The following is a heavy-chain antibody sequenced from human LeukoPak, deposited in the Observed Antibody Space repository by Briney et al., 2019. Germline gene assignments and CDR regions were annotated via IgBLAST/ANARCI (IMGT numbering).Heavy chain of an antibody. CDR2: INAGNGIT. V-gene: IGHV1-3*01. CDR1: GYTFTSYA. CDR3: ARAGYSSGSFDY. Sequence: ASVKVSCKASGYTFTSYAMHWVRQAPGQRLEWMGWINAGNGITKYSQKFQGRVTITRDTFASTAYMELSSLRSEDTAVYYCARAGYSSGSFDYWGQGTLVTVSS. J-gene: IGHJ4*02. D-gene: IGHD6-19*01.